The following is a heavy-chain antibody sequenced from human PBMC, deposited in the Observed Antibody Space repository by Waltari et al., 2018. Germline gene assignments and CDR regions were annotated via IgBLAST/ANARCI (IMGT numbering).Heavy chain of an antibody. Sequence: EVQLVESGGGLVQPGGSLRLSCAASGFTFGSYWLSWVRQAPGKGLEWVAHIKQDGSEKYYVDSVKGRFTISRDNARNSLYLQMNSLRADDTAVYYCARGSSWYFVVFDYWGQGTLVTVSS. CDR3: ARGSSWYFVVFDY. CDR1: GFTFGSYW. CDR2: IKQDGSEK. J-gene: IGHJ4*02. V-gene: IGHV3-7*04. D-gene: IGHD6-13*01.